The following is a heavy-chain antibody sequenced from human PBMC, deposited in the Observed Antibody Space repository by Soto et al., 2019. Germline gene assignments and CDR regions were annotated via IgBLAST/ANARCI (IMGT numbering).Heavy chain of an antibody. D-gene: IGHD6-19*01. CDR3: AKGGRQWLVTSDFNY. J-gene: IGHJ4*02. Sequence: VQLVESGGGVVQPGRSLRLSCAASGFTFSDYAMHWVRQAPGKGLEWVAVVSHDGRNTHYADSVKGRFTISRDSSKNTVSLGMTRLRAEDTAVYSCAKGGRQWLVTSDFNYWGQGALVTVSS. V-gene: IGHV3-30*18. CDR2: VSHDGRNT. CDR1: GFTFSDYA.